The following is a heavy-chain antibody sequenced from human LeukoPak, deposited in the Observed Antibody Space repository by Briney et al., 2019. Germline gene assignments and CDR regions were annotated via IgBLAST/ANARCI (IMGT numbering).Heavy chain of an antibody. J-gene: IGHJ4*02. V-gene: IGHV3-7*01. Sequence: GGSLRLSCVASGFNFTRYRMRWVRQAPGKGLEWVANIKQDGSEKDYVDSVTGRFTISRDNVKNSLYLQMNSLRVEDTAVYYCARASIPATFFDYWGQGILVTVSS. CDR2: IKQDGSEK. CDR1: GFNFTRYR. CDR3: ARASIPATFFDY. D-gene: IGHD2-15*01.